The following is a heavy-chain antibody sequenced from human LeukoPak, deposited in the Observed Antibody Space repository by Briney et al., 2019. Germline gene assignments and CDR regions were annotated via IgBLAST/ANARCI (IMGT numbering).Heavy chain of an antibody. CDR2: INHSGST. D-gene: IGHD3-3*01. CDR3: ATLHDFWSGYPVNWFDP. J-gene: IGHJ5*02. CDR1: GGSFSGYY. V-gene: IGHV4-34*01. Sequence: SETLSLTCAVYGGSFSGYYWSWIRQPPGKGLEWIGEINHSGSTNYNPSLKSRVTISVDTSKNQFSLKLSSVTAADTAVYYCATLHDFWSGYPVNWFDPWGQGTLVTVSS.